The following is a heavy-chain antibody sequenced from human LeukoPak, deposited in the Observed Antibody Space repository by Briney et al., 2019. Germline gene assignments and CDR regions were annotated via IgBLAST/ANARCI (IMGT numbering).Heavy chain of an antibody. CDR3: ARDSSSWYGTGRAFDI. J-gene: IGHJ3*02. CDR2: IYTSGST. D-gene: IGHD6-13*01. V-gene: IGHV4-61*02. CDR1: GGSISSGSYY. Sequence: SETLSLTCTVSGGSISSGSYYWSWIRQPAGKGREWIGRIYTSGSTNYNPSLKSRVTISVDTSKNQFSLKLSSVTAADTAVYYCARDSSSWYGTGRAFDIWGQGTMVTVSS.